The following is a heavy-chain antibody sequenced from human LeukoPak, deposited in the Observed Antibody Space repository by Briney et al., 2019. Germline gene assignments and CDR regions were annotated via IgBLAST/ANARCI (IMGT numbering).Heavy chain of an antibody. CDR1: GFPFSSYA. Sequence: GALRLSCAASGFPFSSYAMSWVRQAPGKGLEWVSAISGSGGSTYYADSVKGRFTISRDNSKITLYLQMNSLRAEDTAVYHCAKDSAFDSSGYYYRGSNFDYWGQGTLVTVSS. J-gene: IGHJ4*02. D-gene: IGHD3-22*01. CDR2: ISGSGGST. V-gene: IGHV3-23*01. CDR3: AKDSAFDSSGYYYRGSNFDY.